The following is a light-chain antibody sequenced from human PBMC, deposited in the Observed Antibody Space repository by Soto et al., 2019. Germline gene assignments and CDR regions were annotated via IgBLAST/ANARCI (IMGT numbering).Light chain of an antibody. J-gene: IGKJ1*01. CDR3: QQYSSYPET. CDR2: DAS. Sequence: DIQMTQSPSTLSASVGDRVTIACRASQSLSGWLAWYQQKPGKAPKLLIYDASTLQSGVPSRFSGSGSRTEFTLTISSLQPDDFATYYCQQYSSYPETFGQGTKVQIK. V-gene: IGKV1-5*01. CDR1: QSLSGW.